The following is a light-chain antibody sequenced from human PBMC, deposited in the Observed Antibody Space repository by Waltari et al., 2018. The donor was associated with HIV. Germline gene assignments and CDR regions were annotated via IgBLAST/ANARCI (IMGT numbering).Light chain of an antibody. Sequence: QSVLTQPPSASGTPGQRVTISCSGSSSNIGSNYVYWYQQLPGTTPKHLIYRNNQRPSGVPDRFSGSKSGTSTSLAISGLRSEDEADYYCAAWDDSLSAPVFGGGTKLTVL. CDR2: RNN. CDR3: AAWDDSLSAPV. V-gene: IGLV1-47*01. J-gene: IGLJ3*02. CDR1: SSNIGSNY.